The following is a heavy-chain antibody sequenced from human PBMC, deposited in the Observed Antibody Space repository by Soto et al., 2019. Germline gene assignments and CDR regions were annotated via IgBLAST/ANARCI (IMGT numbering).Heavy chain of an antibody. CDR3: AKIGVAGVSFDY. J-gene: IGHJ4*02. CDR1: GFTFSSYG. CDR2: ISYDGSNK. V-gene: IGHV3-30*18. D-gene: IGHD6-19*01. Sequence: QVQLVESGGGVVQPGRSLRLSCAASGFTFSSYGMHWVRQAPGKGLEWVAVISYDGSNKYYADSVKGRFTISRDNSKNTLYLQMNSLRAEDTAVYYCAKIGVAGVSFDYWGQGTLVTVSS.